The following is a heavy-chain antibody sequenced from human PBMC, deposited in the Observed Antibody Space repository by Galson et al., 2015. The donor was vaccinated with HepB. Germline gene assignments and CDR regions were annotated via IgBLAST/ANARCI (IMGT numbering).Heavy chain of an antibody. V-gene: IGHV3-23*01. D-gene: IGHD2-2*01. J-gene: IGHJ4*02. Sequence: SLRLSCAASVFNFRTYGMSWVRQAPGKGLQWVSTINDSGGNTHYADSVKGRFTISRDNSKNTLYLHMNSLRAENTAVYYCAREDPTVAVAVLDYWGQGTLVAVSS. CDR2: INDSGGNT. CDR3: AREDPTVAVAVLDY. CDR1: VFNFRTYG.